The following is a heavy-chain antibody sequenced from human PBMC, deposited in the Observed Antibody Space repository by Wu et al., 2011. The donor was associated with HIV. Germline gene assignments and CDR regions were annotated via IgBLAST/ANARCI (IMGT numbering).Heavy chain of an antibody. V-gene: IGHV1-24*01. CDR1: GYTLTELS. CDR2: FDPEDGET. J-gene: IGHJ5*02. D-gene: IGHD3-10*01. Sequence: QVQLVQSGAEVKKPGASVKVSCKVSGYTLTELSMHWVRQAPGKGLEWMGGFDPEDGETIYAQKFQGRVTMTEDTSTDTAYMELSSLRSEDTAVYYCATTYYYGSGSYHWFDPSGPGNPGHRLL. CDR3: ATTYYYGSGSYHWFDP.